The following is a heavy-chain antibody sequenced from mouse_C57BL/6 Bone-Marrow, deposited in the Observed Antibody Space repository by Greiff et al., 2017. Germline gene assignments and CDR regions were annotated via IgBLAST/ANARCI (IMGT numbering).Heavy chain of an antibody. CDR3: SRVSDRYDGSSFPFDY. D-gene: IGHD1-1*01. J-gene: IGHJ2*01. V-gene: IGHV1-26*01. Sequence: EVQLQQSGPELVKPGASVKISCKASGYTFTDYYMNWVKQSHGKSLEWIGDINPNNGGTRYNQKFKGKATLTVDKSSSTAYMELRSLTSKDSAVYYCSRVSDRYDGSSFPFDYWGQGTTLTVSS. CDR1: GYTFTDYY. CDR2: INPNNGGT.